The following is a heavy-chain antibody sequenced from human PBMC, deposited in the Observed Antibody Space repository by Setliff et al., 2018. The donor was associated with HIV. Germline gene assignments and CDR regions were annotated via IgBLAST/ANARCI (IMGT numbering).Heavy chain of an antibody. J-gene: IGHJ6*04. CDR1: GGSVSSGNYY. V-gene: IGHV4-61*01. Sequence: PSETLSLTCTVSGGSVSSGNYYWSWIRQPPGKGLEWIGYIFYSGSTNYNPSLKSRVTISVDTSKNQFSLRLNSVTAADTAIYYCTRRGADSYYPRPLDVWGEGTTVTVSS. CDR3: TRRGADSYYPRPLDV. CDR2: IFYSGST. D-gene: IGHD3-10*01.